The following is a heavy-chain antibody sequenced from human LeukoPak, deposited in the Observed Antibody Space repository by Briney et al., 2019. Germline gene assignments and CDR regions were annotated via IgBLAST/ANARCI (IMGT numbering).Heavy chain of an antibody. CDR1: GYTFTNYA. CDR2: INTHTGNP. D-gene: IGHD3-3*01. V-gene: IGHV7-4-1*02. CDR3: AKNGDFWSAFFFS. J-gene: IGHJ5*02. Sequence: GASVKVSCKTSGYTFTNYAMNWVRQAPGQGLEWMGWINTHTGNPTYAQCFTGRFVFSLDTSVNTAYLQITSLKAEDTAVYYCAKNGDFWSAFFFSWGQGTLVTVSS.